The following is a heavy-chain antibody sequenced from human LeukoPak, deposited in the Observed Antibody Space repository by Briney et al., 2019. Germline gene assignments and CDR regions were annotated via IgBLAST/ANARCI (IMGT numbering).Heavy chain of an antibody. CDR2: INHSGST. CDR1: GGSFSGYY. J-gene: IGHJ4*02. CDR3: ARREGYDILTGYYADY. V-gene: IGHV4-34*01. D-gene: IGHD3-9*01. Sequence: SETLSLTCAVYGGSFSGYYWSWIRQPPGKGLEWIGEINHSGSTTYNPSLKSRVTISVDTSKNQCSLKLSSVTAADTAVYYCARREGYDILTGYYADYWGQGTLVTVSS.